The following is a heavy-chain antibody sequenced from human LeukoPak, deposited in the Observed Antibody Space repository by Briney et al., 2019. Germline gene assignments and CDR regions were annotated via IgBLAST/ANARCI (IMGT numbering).Heavy chain of an antibody. Sequence: GGSLRLSCAASGFTFSSYGMHWVRQAPGKGLEWVAVIWYGGSNKYYADSVKGRFTISRDNSKNTLYLQMNSLRAEDTAVYYCAKDLGGRAPVTTMDVWGKGTTVTVSS. J-gene: IGHJ6*03. CDR2: IWYGGSNK. D-gene: IGHD3-16*01. V-gene: IGHV3-30*02. CDR1: GFTFSSYG. CDR3: AKDLGGRAPVTTMDV.